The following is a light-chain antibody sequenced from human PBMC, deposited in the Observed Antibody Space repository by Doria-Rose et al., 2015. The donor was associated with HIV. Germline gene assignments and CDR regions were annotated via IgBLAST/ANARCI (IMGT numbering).Light chain of an antibody. J-gene: IGKJ2*01. V-gene: IGKV1-5*03. CDR1: QIIDNS. Sequence: MTQSPSTLSASVGDRVTITCRASQIIDNSLAWYQQKPGKAPNLLIYKASSLESGVPSRFSGSGSGREFTLTISSLQPDDFATYYCQQYNSYSPYTVGQGTKLESK. CDR3: QQYNSYSPYT. CDR2: KAS.